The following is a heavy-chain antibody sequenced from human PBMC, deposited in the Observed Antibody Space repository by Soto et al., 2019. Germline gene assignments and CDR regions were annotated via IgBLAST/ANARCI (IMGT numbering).Heavy chain of an antibody. V-gene: IGHV3-33*01. J-gene: IGHJ3*02. D-gene: IGHD3-10*01. CDR3: ARDGPGRDGSCFDAFDI. CDR2: IWCDGSNK. Sequence: QVQLVESGGGVVQPGRSLRLSCAASGFTFSSYGMHWVRQAPGKGLEWVAVIWCDGSNKYYADSVKGRFTISRDNSKNKLYLQMNSRRAEDTAVYYCARDGPGRDGSCFDAFDIWGQGTMVTVSS. CDR1: GFTFSSYG.